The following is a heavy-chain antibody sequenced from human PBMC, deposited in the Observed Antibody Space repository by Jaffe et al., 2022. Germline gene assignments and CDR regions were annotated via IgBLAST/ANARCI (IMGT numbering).Heavy chain of an antibody. D-gene: IGHD2-2*01. CDR2: INPNSGGT. CDR3: ARDQGSVVVPAAPGT. V-gene: IGHV1-2*06. J-gene: IGHJ4*02. Sequence: QVQLVQSGAEVKKPGASVKVSCKASGYTFTGYYMHWVRQAPGQGLEWMGRINPNSGGTNYAQKFQGRVTMTRDTSISTAYMELSRLRSDDTAVYYCARDQGSVVVPAAPGTWGQGTLVTVSS. CDR1: GYTFTGYY.